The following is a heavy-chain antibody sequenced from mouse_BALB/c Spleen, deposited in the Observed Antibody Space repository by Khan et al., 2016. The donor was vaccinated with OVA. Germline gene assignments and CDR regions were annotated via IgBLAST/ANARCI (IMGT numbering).Heavy chain of an antibody. CDR2: IAPVSGSS. D-gene: IGHD1-1*01. V-gene: IGHV1S41*01. J-gene: IGHJ4*01. Sequence: DLVKPGASVKLSCKASGYTFTSYWINWIKQRPGQGLEWIGRIAPVSGSSYYNEMFKGKATLTVDTSSRTAYIQLSSLSSEDSAVYFCARENYYGSSRYAMDYWGQGTSVTVSS. CDR3: ARENYYGSSRYAMDY. CDR1: GYTFTSYW.